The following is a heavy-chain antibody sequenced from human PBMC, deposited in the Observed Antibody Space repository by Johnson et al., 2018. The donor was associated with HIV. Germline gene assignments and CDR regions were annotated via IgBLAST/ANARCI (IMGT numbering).Heavy chain of an antibody. Sequence: VQLVESGGGVVQPGRSLRLSCAASGFSFSSYGMHWVRQAPGKGLEWVAVISYDGSNKYYADSVKGRFTISRDNSKDMLYLQMHSLRAEDTAVYYCARGPSAYCGGDCPGGAFDMWGRGTKVTVSS. CDR2: ISYDGSNK. J-gene: IGHJ3*02. CDR3: ARGPSAYCGGDCPGGAFDM. CDR1: GFSFSSYG. V-gene: IGHV3-30*03. D-gene: IGHD2-21*02.